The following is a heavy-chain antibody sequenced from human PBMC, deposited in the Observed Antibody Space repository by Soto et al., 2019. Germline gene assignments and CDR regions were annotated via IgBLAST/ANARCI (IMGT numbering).Heavy chain of an antibody. CDR2: ISDSGATT. D-gene: IGHD6-19*01. V-gene: IGHV3-23*01. CDR3: AKEDTSSGSLDY. Sequence: GSLRLSCAASGFPFGENAMSWVRQAPGKGLEWVSGISDSGATTYYADSVRGRFTISRDNSKNTLYLQMKSLRAEDSASYYCAKEDTSSGSLDYWGQGALVTVSS. J-gene: IGHJ4*02. CDR1: GFPFGENA.